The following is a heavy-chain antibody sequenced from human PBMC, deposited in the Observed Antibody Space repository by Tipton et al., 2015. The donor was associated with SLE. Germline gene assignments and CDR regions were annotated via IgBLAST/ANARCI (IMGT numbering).Heavy chain of an antibody. D-gene: IGHD2-2*01. CDR3: ARRVGNWYFDL. V-gene: IGHV4-39*07. CDR1: GASMSGYY. CDR2: IYYRGSI. Sequence: TLSLTCTVSGASMSGYYWGWIRQPPGKGLAWIASIYYRGSIYFNPSLESRVTMSVDTSKNQFSLKLSSLTAADTAVYYCARRVGNWYFDLWGRGTLVTVSS. J-gene: IGHJ2*01.